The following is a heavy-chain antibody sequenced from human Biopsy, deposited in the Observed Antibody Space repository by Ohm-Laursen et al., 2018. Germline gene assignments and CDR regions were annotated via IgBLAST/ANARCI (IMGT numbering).Heavy chain of an antibody. D-gene: IGHD3-3*01. V-gene: IGHV1-69*17. Sequence: SVKVSCQASGATFSNYAISWVRQAPGDGLEWMGGIIAVSGLVNYAPKFQGRPSITADKSTTAAYMELSNLKSEDTAVYYCATPFQYYDSWGGYPPFDHWGQGTLVTVSS. CDR2: IIAVSGLV. CDR3: ATPFQYYDSWGGYPPFDH. CDR1: GATFSNYA. J-gene: IGHJ4*02.